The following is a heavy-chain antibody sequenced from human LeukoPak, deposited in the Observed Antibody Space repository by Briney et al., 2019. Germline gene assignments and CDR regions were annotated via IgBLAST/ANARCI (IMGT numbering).Heavy chain of an antibody. CDR1: GGSISSRSYY. D-gene: IGHD6-19*01. CDR2: IYTSGST. CDR3: ARVVVAGTCNWFDP. J-gene: IGHJ5*02. Sequence: PSQSLSLTCTVSGGSISSRSYYWSWIRQPAGKGLEWIGRIYTSGSTNYNPSLKSRVTISVDTSKNQFSLKLSSVTAADTAVYYCARVVVAGTCNWFDPWGQGTLVTVSS. V-gene: IGHV4-61*02.